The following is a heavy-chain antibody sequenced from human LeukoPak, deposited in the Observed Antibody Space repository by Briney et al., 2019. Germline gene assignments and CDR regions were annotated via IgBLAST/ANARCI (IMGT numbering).Heavy chain of an antibody. Sequence: SETLSLTCAVSGGSISSSNWWSWVRQPPGKGLEWTGEIYHSGSTNYNPSLKSRVTISVDKSKNQFSLKLSSVTAADTAVYYCARDALITPETEYFQHWGQGTLVTVSS. CDR1: GGSISSSNW. CDR2: IYHSGST. D-gene: IGHD1-14*01. V-gene: IGHV4-4*02. CDR3: ARDALITPETEYFQH. J-gene: IGHJ1*01.